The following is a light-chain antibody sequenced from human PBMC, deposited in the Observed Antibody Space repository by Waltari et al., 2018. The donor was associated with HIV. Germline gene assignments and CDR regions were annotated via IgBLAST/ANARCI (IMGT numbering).Light chain of an antibody. CDR3: QQYYSTPCT. CDR1: QSVLYSSNNENY. J-gene: IGKJ1*01. CDR2: WAS. V-gene: IGKV4-1*01. Sequence: DIVMTQSPDSLAVSLGERATINCKSSQSVLYSSNNENYLAWYQQKPGQPPKLLIYWASTRESGVPDRFSGSGSGTDFTLTISSLQAEDVAVYSCQQYYSTPCTFGQGTKVEIK.